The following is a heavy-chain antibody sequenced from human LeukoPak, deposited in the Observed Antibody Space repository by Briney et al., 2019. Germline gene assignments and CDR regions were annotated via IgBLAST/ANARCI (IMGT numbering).Heavy chain of an antibody. J-gene: IGHJ4*02. D-gene: IGHD3-10*01. CDR3: ATQKGSITMVGGVTRWGFDY. V-gene: IGHV4-39*01. Sequence: PSETLSLTCTVSGGSISSSSDYWGWIRQAPGKGLEWIGSIYYHENTYYNSSLKSRVTISVDTSKNQFSLKLSSVTAADTGVCYCATQKGSITMVGGVTRWGFDYWGQGTLVTVSS. CDR2: IYYHENT. CDR1: GGSISSSSDY.